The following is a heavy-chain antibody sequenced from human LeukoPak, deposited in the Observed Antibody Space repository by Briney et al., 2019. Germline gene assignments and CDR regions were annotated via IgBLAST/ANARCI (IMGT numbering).Heavy chain of an antibody. CDR3: ARARAAGSWYYFDS. V-gene: IGHV4-4*07. D-gene: IGHD6-13*01. CDR1: GGSINSYY. CDR2: VFPSGST. J-gene: IGHJ4*02. Sequence: PSETLSLTCTVSGGSINSYYWSWIRQPAGKGLEWIGRVFPSGSTNYNPSLKSRVTMSISPSKAQFSLQLTSVTAADTAVYYCARARAAGSWYYFDSWGQGVLVIVSS.